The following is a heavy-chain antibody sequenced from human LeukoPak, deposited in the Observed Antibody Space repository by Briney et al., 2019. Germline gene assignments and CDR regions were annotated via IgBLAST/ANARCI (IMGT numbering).Heavy chain of an antibody. CDR2: IRYDGSNK. Sequence: PGGSLRLSCAASGFTFSSYGMHWVRQAPGKGLEWVAFIRYDGSNKYYADSVKGRFTISRDNSKNTLYLQMNSLRAEDTAVYYCAKEDYVWGSYRSGLDYWGQGTLVTVSS. J-gene: IGHJ4*02. CDR3: AKEDYVWGSYRSGLDY. V-gene: IGHV3-30*02. CDR1: GFTFSSYG. D-gene: IGHD3-16*02.